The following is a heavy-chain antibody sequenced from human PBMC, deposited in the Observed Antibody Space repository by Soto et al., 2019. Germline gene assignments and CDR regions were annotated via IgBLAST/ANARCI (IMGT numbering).Heavy chain of an antibody. D-gene: IGHD2-8*01. CDR1: GCSFSADA. J-gene: IGHJ3*02. Sequence: PGGSLGLPCAASGCSFSADAMNCVRHAPGKGLQRVSGLVGSGADKNYADSVRGRFTVSRDNSKNTLYLQMNSLRDEDTAVYYYAKDLMAGNGVWEAFDMRGRGTKVTVSS. CDR3: AKDLMAGNGVWEAFDM. CDR2: LVGSGADK. V-gene: IGHV3-23*01.